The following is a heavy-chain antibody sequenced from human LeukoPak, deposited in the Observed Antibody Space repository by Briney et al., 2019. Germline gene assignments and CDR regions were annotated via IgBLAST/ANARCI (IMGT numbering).Heavy chain of an antibody. Sequence: ASVKVSCKASGYTFTSYQVHWVRQAPGQGLEWMGIINPSGGGTSYAQNFQGRVTITRDTSTSTVYMEVSSLRSEDTAVYYCARVGSGWAPFDYWGQGTLVTVSS. D-gene: IGHD6-19*01. CDR3: ARVGSGWAPFDY. J-gene: IGHJ4*02. CDR2: INPSGGGT. V-gene: IGHV1-46*01. CDR1: GYTFTSYQ.